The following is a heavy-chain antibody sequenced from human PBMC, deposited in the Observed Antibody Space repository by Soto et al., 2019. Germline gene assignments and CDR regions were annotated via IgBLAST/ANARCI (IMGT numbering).Heavy chain of an antibody. J-gene: IGHJ6*02. CDR1: GLTFSSYG. V-gene: IGHV3-33*01. D-gene: IGHD3-10*01. CDR2: IWYDGSNK. Sequence: QVQLVESGGGVVQPGRSLRLSCAASGLTFSSYGMHWVRQAPGKGLEWVAIIWYDGSNKYYGDSVKGRFTISRDNSKNKLDLQMNSLRAEDTAVYYCARDYGSGMDVWGQGTTVTVSS. CDR3: ARDYGSGMDV.